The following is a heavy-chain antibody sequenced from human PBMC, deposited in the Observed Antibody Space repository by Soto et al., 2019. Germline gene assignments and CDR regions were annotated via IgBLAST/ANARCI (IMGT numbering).Heavy chain of an antibody. J-gene: IGHJ4*02. CDR1: GGSISSSSYY. V-gene: IGHV4-39*01. CDR3: ARQPTSFDY. CDR2: IYYSGST. Sequence: SETLSLTCTVSGGSISSSSYYWGWIRQPPGKGLEWIGSIYYSGSTYYNPSLKSRVTISIDTSKNQFSLKLSSVTAADTAVYNWARQPTSFDYWGQETLVTVSS.